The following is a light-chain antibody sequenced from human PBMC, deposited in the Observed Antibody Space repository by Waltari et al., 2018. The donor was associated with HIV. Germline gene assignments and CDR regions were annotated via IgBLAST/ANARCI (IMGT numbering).Light chain of an antibody. CDR2: GAD. CDR1: QSVSSK. Sequence: EIVMLQSPATLSVSPGERATLSCRASQSVSSKLAWYQQKPGQAPRLLIYGADTRSNGIAGRFSGSESGTEFILTISSLQSEDCAVDYCQQYYKWPLTGGQGTRLEIK. V-gene: IGKV3D-15*01. CDR3: QQYYKWPLT. J-gene: IGKJ5*01.